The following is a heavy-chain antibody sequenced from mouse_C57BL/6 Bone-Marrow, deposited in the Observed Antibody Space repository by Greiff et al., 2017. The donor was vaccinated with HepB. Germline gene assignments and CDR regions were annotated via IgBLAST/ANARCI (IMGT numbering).Heavy chain of an antibody. CDR3: ARERYYYGSSYWYFDV. Sequence: EVKLMESGPGLVKPSQSLSLTCSVTGYSITSGYYWNWIRQFPGNKLEWMGYISYDGSNNYNPSLKNRISITRYTSKNQFFLKLNSVTPENTATYYCARERYYYGSSYWYFDVWGTGTTVTVSS. V-gene: IGHV3-6*01. CDR2: ISYDGSN. CDR1: GYSITSGYY. D-gene: IGHD1-1*01. J-gene: IGHJ1*03.